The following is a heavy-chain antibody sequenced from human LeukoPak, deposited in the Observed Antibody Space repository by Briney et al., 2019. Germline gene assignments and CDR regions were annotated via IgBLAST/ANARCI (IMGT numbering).Heavy chain of an antibody. V-gene: IGHV3-30-3*01. Sequence: GGSLRLSCAASGFTFSSYAMHWVRQAPGKGLEWVAVISYDGSNKYYADSMKGRFTISRDNSKNTLYLQRNSLRAEDTAVYYCARDSTNWNEHLYYFDYWGQGTLVTVSS. CDR2: ISYDGSNK. J-gene: IGHJ4*02. CDR3: ARDSTNWNEHLYYFDY. D-gene: IGHD1-1*01. CDR1: GFTFSSYA.